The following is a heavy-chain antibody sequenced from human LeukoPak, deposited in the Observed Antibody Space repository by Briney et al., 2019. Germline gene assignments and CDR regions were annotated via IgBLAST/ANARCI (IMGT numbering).Heavy chain of an antibody. Sequence: GGSLKLSCAASGFTFSSYSMGWVRQTPGKGLEWVSYIRSSSSTIYYADSVKGRFTISRDNAKNSLHLQMISLRAEDTAVYYCARVNSSLIGAFDIWGQGTMVTVSS. CDR3: ARVNSSLIGAFDI. J-gene: IGHJ3*02. D-gene: IGHD4-23*01. V-gene: IGHV3-48*04. CDR2: IRSSSSTI. CDR1: GFTFSSYS.